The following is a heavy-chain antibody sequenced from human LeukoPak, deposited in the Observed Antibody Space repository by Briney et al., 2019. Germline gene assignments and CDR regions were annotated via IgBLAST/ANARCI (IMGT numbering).Heavy chain of an antibody. D-gene: IGHD3-22*01. CDR2: INHSVST. V-gene: IGHV4-34*01. Sequence: PSETLSLTCAVYGGSFSVYYWSWIRQPPAKGLEWIGEINHSVSTNYNPSLKSRVTISVDTSKNQFSLKLSSVTAADTAVYYCARRYYDSSGYYYPDYWGQGTLVTVSS. CDR3: ARRYYDSSGYYYPDY. J-gene: IGHJ4*02. CDR1: GGSFSVYY.